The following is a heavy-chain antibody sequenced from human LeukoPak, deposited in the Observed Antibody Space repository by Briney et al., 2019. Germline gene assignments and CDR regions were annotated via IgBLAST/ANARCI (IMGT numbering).Heavy chain of an antibody. D-gene: IGHD3-10*01. J-gene: IGHJ5*02. V-gene: IGHV1-2*02. CDR2: IRPNSGVT. CDR3: ARITWGVNWLDP. CDR1: GYTFTDYY. Sequence: GASVKVSCKASGYTFTDYYIHWVRQAPGQGLEYMGWIRPNSGVTDYAQKFQGRVTMTRDTSISTAYMDLSSLTSDDTAVYYCARITWGVNWLDPWGQGTRVTVSS.